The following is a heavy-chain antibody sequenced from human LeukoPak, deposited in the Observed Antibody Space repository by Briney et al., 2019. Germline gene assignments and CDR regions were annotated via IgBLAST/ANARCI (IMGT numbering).Heavy chain of an antibody. Sequence: GGSLRLSCAASGFTVSSNYMSWVRQAPGKGLECVSVIYSGDSTYYADSVKGRFTISRDNSKNTLYLQMNSLRAEDTAVYYYARVTVTTTSDYFDYWGQGTLVTVSS. CDR2: IYSGDST. CDR3: ARVTVTTTSDYFDY. D-gene: IGHD4-17*01. V-gene: IGHV3-53*01. CDR1: GFTVSSNY. J-gene: IGHJ4*02.